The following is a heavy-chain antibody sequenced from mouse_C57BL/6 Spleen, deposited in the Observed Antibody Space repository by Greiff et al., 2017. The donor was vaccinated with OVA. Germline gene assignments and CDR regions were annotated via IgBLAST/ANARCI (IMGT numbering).Heavy chain of an antibody. CDR2: INPNNGGT. J-gene: IGHJ2*01. D-gene: IGHD1-1*01. CDR3: ARPLDYYGSSYFDY. Sequence: EVQLQQSGPELVKPGASVKISCKASGYTFTDYYMNWVKQSHGKSLEWIGDINPNNGGTSYNQKFKGKATLTVDKSSSTAYMELRSLTSEDSAVYYCARPLDYYGSSYFDYWGQGTTLTVSS. CDR1: GYTFTDYY. V-gene: IGHV1-26*01.